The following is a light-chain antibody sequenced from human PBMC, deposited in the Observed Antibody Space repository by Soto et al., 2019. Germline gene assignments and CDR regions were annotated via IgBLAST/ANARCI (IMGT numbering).Light chain of an antibody. Sequence: QSVLTQPPSVSGSPGQSVTISCTGTSSDVGGHNRVSWYQQPPGTVPKLLIYEVTNRPSGVPDRFSGSKSGNTASLTISGLQAEDEADYYCSSYTRSATLVFGGGTKLTVL. CDR3: SSYTRSATLV. CDR2: EVT. J-gene: IGLJ2*01. CDR1: SSDVGGHNR. V-gene: IGLV2-18*02.